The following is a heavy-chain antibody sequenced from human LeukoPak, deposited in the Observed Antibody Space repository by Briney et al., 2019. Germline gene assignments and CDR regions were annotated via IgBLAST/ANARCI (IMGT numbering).Heavy chain of an antibody. J-gene: IGHJ5*02. Sequence: GGSLRLSCAASGFTFSTYAMSWVRQAPGKGLEWVSAISGSGGSTYYADSVKGRFTISRDNSKNTLYLQMNSLRPEDTAVYYCAKDGGFIVVVPEATFDPWGQGTLVTVSS. CDR2: ISGSGGST. CDR3: AKDGGFIVVVPEATFDP. V-gene: IGHV3-23*01. D-gene: IGHD2-2*01. CDR1: GFTFSTYA.